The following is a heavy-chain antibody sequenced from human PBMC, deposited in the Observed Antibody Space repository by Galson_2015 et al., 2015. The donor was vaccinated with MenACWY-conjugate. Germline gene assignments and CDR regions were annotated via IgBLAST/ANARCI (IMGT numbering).Heavy chain of an antibody. CDR2: INQGGSDK. D-gene: IGHD3-22*01. J-gene: IGHJ3*02. CDR3: AKGANYYDSSGKRYDAFDI. Sequence: SLRLSCAASGFTFNNYWMSWVRQAPGKGLEWVANINQGGSDKYYVDSVKGRFTISRDNSKNSLHLQMNSLRAEDTAVYHCAKGANYYDSSGKRYDAFDIWGQGTMVTVSS. V-gene: IGHV3-7*03. CDR1: GFTFNNYW.